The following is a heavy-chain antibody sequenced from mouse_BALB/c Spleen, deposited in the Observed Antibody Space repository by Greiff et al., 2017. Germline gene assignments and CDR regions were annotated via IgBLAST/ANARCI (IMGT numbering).Heavy chain of an antibody. CDR3: ARCITTVVARYYAMDY. V-gene: IGHV5-17*02. D-gene: IGHD1-1*01. CDR2: ISSGSSTI. Sequence: EVMLVESGGGLVQPGGSRKLSCAASGFTFSSFGMHWVRQAPEKGLEWVAYISSGSSTIYYADTVKGRFTISRDNPKNTLFLQMTSLRSEDTAMYYCARCITTVVARYYAMDYWGQGTSVTVSS. CDR1: GFTFSSFG. J-gene: IGHJ4*01.